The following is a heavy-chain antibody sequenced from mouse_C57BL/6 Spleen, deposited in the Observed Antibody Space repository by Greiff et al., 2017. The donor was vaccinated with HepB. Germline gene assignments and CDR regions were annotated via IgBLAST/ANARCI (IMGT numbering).Heavy chain of an antibody. D-gene: IGHD3-2*02. Sequence: QVQLQQPGAELVKPGASVKLSCKASGYTFTSYWMHWVKQRPGQGLEWIGMIHPNSGSTNYNEKFKSKATLTVDKSSSTAYMQLSSLTSEDSAVYYCARRGAQATDFDCWGQGTTLTVSS. CDR2: IHPNSGST. J-gene: IGHJ2*01. CDR1: GYTFTSYW. CDR3: ARRGAQATDFDC. V-gene: IGHV1-64*01.